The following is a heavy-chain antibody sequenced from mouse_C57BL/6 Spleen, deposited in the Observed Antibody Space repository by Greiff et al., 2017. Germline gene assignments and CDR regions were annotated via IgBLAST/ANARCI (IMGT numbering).Heavy chain of an antibody. D-gene: IGHD1-1*01. CDR2: FHPYNDDT. V-gene: IGHV1-47*01. CDR1: GYTFTTYP. Sequence: VKLMESGAELVKPGASVKMSCKASGYTFTTYPIEWMKQNHGKSLEWIGNFHPYNDDTKYNEKFKGKATLTVEKSSSTVYLELSRLTSDDSAVYYCARAYGSSWGFAYWGQGTLVTVSA. CDR3: ARAYGSSWGFAY. J-gene: IGHJ3*01.